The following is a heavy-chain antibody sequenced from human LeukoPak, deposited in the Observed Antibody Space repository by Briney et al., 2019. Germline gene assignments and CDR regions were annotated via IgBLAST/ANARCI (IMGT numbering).Heavy chain of an antibody. V-gene: IGHV3-53*04. CDR3: ARDFGSGCYGPKYYYYGMDV. D-gene: IGHD3-10*01. J-gene: IGHJ6*02. CDR2: IYSGGST. CDR1: GFTVSSNY. Sequence: GGSLRLSCAASGFTVSSNYMSWVRQAPGKGLEWVSVIYSGGSTYYADSVKGRFTISRHNSKNTLYLQMNSLRAEDTAVYYCARDFGSGCYGPKYYYYGMDVWGQGTTVTVSS.